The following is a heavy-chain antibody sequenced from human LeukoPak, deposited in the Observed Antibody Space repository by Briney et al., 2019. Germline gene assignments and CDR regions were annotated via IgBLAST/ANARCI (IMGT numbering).Heavy chain of an antibody. CDR1: GYPFNSHH. Sequence: GGSLTLSCAASGYPFNSHHMNWARQAPGEGVVWVSYISSSSSAIYYADSVKGRFTISRDNAKNSLYLHMNTLRDEDTAVYYCARDRPNWGIDCWGQGTLVTVSS. D-gene: IGHD7-27*01. CDR3: ARDRPNWGIDC. CDR2: ISSSSSAI. J-gene: IGHJ4*02. V-gene: IGHV3-48*02.